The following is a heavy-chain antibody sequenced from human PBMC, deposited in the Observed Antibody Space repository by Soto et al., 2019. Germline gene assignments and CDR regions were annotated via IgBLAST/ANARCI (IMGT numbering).Heavy chain of an antibody. V-gene: IGHV1-18*04. CDR3: ARGGGPRFCLDC. CDR1: GYTFTSYG. CDR2: ISAYNGNT. Sequence: QVQLVQSGAEVKKPGASVKVSCKASGYTFTSYGISWVRQAPGQGLEWMGWISAYNGNTNYAQMLQGRVPKSTDTSTGTAYREQSSLRAHDTAVYYCARGGGPRFCLDCWGQGTQVTVSS. D-gene: IGHD3-16*01. J-gene: IGHJ4*02.